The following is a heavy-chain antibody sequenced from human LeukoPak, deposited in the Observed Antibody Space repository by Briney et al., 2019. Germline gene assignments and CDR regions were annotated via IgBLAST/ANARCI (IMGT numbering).Heavy chain of an antibody. V-gene: IGHV1-2*02. CDR1: GYTFTVYY. CDR2: INPNSGGT. D-gene: IGHD6-13*01. J-gene: IGHJ3*02. Sequence: ASVTVSFTSSGYTFTVYYMHWVRQGPGQGLEWMGWINPNSGGTNYAQKFQGRVTMTRDTSISTDYMELSRLRSDDTAVYYCARVRYSSSWYYAFDIWGQGTMVTVSS. CDR3: ARVRYSSSWYYAFDI.